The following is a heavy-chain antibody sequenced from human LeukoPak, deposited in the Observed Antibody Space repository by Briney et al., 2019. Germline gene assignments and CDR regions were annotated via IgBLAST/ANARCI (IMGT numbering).Heavy chain of an antibody. J-gene: IGHJ4*02. CDR3: ARVLDARYFDY. CDR1: GFTFSIYT. V-gene: IGHV3-21*01. D-gene: IGHD6-6*01. Sequence: PGGSLRLSCAASGFTFSIYTMNCVRQAPGKGLEWVSSISSSSSYIYYADSVKGRFTISRDNAKNSLYLQMNSLRAEDTAVYYCARVLDARYFDYWGQGTLVTVSS. CDR2: ISSSSSYI.